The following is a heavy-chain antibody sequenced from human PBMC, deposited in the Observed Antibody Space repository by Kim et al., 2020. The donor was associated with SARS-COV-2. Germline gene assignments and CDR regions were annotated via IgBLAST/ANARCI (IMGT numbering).Heavy chain of an antibody. V-gene: IGHV1-24*01. CDR2: FNPDDGDT. CDR3: ATEKGPMYYDDSSGRRRSEFDY. D-gene: IGHD3-22*01. CDR1: GYTLTGLA. J-gene: IGHJ4*02. Sequence: ASVKVSCKVSGYTLTGLAMHWVRQAPGQGLEWMGGFNPDDGDTKYSQKFQGRVTITEDTSTDTAYMELSSLRSEDTAVYYCATEKGPMYYDDSSGRRRSEFDYWGQGTLVTVSS.